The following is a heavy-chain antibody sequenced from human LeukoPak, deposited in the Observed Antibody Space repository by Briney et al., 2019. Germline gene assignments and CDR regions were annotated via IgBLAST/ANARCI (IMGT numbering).Heavy chain of an antibody. CDR2: IYYSGST. CDR1: GVSISSYY. CDR3: ARGGRLAAADFDY. V-gene: IGHV4-59*01. J-gene: IGHJ4*02. D-gene: IGHD6-13*01. Sequence: SETLSLTCSVSGVSISSYYWSCIRQPPGKGLEWIGYIYYSGSTNYNPSLKSRVTISVDTSKNQFSLKLSSVTAADTAVYYCARGGRLAAADFDYWGQGTLVTVSS.